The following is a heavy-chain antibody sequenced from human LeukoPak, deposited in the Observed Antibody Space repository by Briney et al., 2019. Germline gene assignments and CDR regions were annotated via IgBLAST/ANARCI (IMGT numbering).Heavy chain of an antibody. CDR3: AKVKVTMVRGVIYYFDY. CDR2: ISGSGGST. J-gene: IGHJ4*02. D-gene: IGHD3-10*01. Sequence: GGSLRLSCAASGFTFSSYAMSWVRQAPGKGLEWVSAISGSGGSTYYADSMKGRFTISRDNSKNTLYLQMNSLRAEDTAVYYCAKVKVTMVRGVIYYFDYWGQGTLVTVSS. CDR1: GFTFSSYA. V-gene: IGHV3-23*01.